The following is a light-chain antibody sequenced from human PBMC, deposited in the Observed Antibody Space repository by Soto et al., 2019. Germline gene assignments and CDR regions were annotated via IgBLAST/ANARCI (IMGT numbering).Light chain of an antibody. Sequence: EVVMTQSPATLSASPGERATLSCWASETVATNLAWYQQKPGQAPRLLFSGASTRAAGISDRFRGSGSGTEFTLTISSLRSEDSGIYYCQQYFEWPPMTFGQGTKVEI. V-gene: IGKV3-15*01. J-gene: IGKJ1*01. CDR2: GAS. CDR3: QQYFEWPPMT. CDR1: ETVATN.